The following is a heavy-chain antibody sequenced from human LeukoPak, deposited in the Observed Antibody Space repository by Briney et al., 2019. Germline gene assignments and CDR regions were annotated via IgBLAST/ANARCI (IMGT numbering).Heavy chain of an antibody. V-gene: IGHV3-23*01. J-gene: IGHJ4*02. Sequence: GGSLRLSCAASGFTFRSYAMSWVRQAPGKGLEWVSVISGSGGTTYYADSVKGRFTISRDNSKNTLYLQMNSLRAEDTAVYYCATKFGESKVVYWGQGTLVTVSS. CDR1: GFTFRSYA. CDR3: ATKFGESKVVY. CDR2: ISGSGGTT. D-gene: IGHD3-10*01.